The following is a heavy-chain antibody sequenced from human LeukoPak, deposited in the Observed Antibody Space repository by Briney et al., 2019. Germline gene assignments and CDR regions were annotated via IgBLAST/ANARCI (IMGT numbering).Heavy chain of an antibody. CDR3: ARGSYYDSSGYYYY. D-gene: IGHD3-22*01. CDR1: GFTFSSYE. CDR2: ISSSGSTI. V-gene: IGHV3-48*03. Sequence: PGGSLRLSCAASGFTFSSYEMNWVRQAPGKGLEWVSYISSSGSTIYYADSVKGRFTISRDNAKNSLYLQMNSLRAEDTAVYYCARGSYYDSSGYYYYWGQGTLVTVSS. J-gene: IGHJ4*02.